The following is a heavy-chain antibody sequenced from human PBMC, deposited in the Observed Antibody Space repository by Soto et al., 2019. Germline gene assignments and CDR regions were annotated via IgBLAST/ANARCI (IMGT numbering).Heavy chain of an antibody. D-gene: IGHD3-22*01. V-gene: IGHV4-59*08. J-gene: IGHJ4*02. CDR2: FLYNGDT. Sequence: SETLSLTCTVSGGSTNSYSWSWIRQPPGKGLEWIGVFLYNGDTNYSPFLKSRVTISVDTSKHQLSLELSSVTAADTAVYYCARAKTTMIVPENFWGQGTLVTVSS. CDR1: GGSTNSYS. CDR3: ARAKTTMIVPENF.